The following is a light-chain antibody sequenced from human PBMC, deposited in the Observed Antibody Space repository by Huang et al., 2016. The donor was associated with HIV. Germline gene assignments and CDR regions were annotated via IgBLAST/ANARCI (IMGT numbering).Light chain of an antibody. CDR1: QSVTTY. CDR2: AAS. V-gene: IGKV1-39*01. CDR3: QQSITAPLT. Sequence: DIQMTQSPSSLSASVGDRVSITCRASQSVTTYLNWYQQKPGKAPKLLIYAASSLHSVVPSRFSGSGSGTDFTLTITSLQPEDIATYYCQQSITAPLTFGQGTRLDIK. J-gene: IGKJ5*01.